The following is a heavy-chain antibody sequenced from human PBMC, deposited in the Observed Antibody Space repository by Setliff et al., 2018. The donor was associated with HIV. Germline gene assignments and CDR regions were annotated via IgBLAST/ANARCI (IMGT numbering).Heavy chain of an antibody. Sequence: ASVKVSCKISGYTLTEVSMHWVRQAPKKGLEWMGYFDPQDGETVHAQKFQGRVTLTEDTSISTAYMELSRLRSDDTAVYYCARVNPFLYYYDTSGHSGAFDIWGQGTVVTVSS. CDR2: FDPQDGET. D-gene: IGHD3-22*01. CDR3: ARVNPFLYYYDTSGHSGAFDI. V-gene: IGHV1-24*01. CDR1: GYTLTEVS. J-gene: IGHJ3*02.